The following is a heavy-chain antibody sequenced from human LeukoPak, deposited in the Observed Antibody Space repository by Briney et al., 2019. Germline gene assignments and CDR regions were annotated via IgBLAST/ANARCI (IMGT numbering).Heavy chain of an antibody. CDR3: ARLRMKLAIAAATW. Sequence: PGGSLRLTCAASGFTFSSYAMHWVRHAPGKGLEWVAVISYDGSNKYYADSVKGRFTISRDNSKNTLYLQMNSLRAEDTAVYYCARLRMKLAIAAATWWGQGTLVTVSS. CDR2: ISYDGSNK. CDR1: GFTFSSYA. J-gene: IGHJ4*02. V-gene: IGHV3-30*04. D-gene: IGHD6-13*01.